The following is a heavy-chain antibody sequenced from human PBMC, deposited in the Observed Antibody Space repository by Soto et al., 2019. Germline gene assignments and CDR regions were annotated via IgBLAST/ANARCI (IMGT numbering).Heavy chain of an antibody. Sequence: SETLSLTCTVSGDSVTSVSDYWSWIRQPPGKGLEWIGYIYYSGSADYNPSLGSRVTISIDTSKNQFSLKLTSVTAADTAVYYCARGVGFGYYYYHMDLCGQGTTLTVSS. D-gene: IGHD3-10*01. CDR3: ARGVGFGYYYYHMDL. V-gene: IGHV4-61*01. CDR1: GDSVTSVSDY. J-gene: IGHJ6*03. CDR2: IYYSGSA.